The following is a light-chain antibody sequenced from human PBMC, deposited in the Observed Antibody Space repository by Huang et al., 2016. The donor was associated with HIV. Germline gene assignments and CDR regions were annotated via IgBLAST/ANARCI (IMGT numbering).Light chain of an antibody. CDR3: MQGLQTPPT. Sequence: IVLTQSPLSLPVAPGQPSSIACKSSQNLLHSTGHNRLDWYVQKPGRSPQLLIYLAANRAAGVTDRCTGSGAGSDFSLEISNVEAGDVGIYYCMQGLQTPPTFGQGTKLEI. J-gene: IGKJ2*01. V-gene: IGKV2-28*01. CDR2: LAA. CDR1: QNLLHSTGHNR.